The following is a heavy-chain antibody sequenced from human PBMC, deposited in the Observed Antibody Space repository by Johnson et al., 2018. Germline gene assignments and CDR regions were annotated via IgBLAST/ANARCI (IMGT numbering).Heavy chain of an antibody. V-gene: IGHV3-30-3*01. J-gene: IGHJ1*01. CDR3: ARAQGGDYVAEGCQH. Sequence: QVQLVESGGRVVQHGRSLRLSCAASGFTLSTYAIHWVRPAPGKGLEGVAVIPDDGNSKSYEESVKGRFTISRENSKYTMYLQMHSLKAEDTAMYNCARAQGGDYVAEGCQHCGQGTLVTVSS. CDR1: GFTLSTYA. CDR2: IPDDGNSK. D-gene: IGHD4-17*01.